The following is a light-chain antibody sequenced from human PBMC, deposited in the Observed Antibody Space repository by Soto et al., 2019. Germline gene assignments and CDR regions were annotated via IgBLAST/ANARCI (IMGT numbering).Light chain of an antibody. CDR3: QQYGSSPPFT. CDR1: QTVPSNY. V-gene: IGKV3-20*01. CDR2: GAS. Sequence: ESVLTQSPGTLSLSPGDRATLSCRASQTVPSNYLAWYQQKSGQTPKLLIYGASSRATGIPDRFSGSGSGTDFTLTISRLEPEDFAVYYCQQYGSSPPFTFGPGTNVDIK. J-gene: IGKJ3*01.